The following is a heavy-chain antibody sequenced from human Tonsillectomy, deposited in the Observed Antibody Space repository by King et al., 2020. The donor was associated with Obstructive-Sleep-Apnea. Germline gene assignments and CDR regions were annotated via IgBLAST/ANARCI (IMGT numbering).Heavy chain of an antibody. CDR3: NTLWGV. V-gene: IGHV3-15*04. CDR1: GFTFSNAW. J-gene: IGHJ6*02. D-gene: IGHD3-16*01. CDR2: IGSETDGGTT. Sequence: VQLVESGGGLVNPGGSLRLSCVVSGFTFSNAWMTWVRQAPGKGLEWVGHIGSETDGGTTDHAASVKGRLTISRDDSKKTRYLEMNSLETEDTAVYYWNTLWGVWGQGTTVNGSS.